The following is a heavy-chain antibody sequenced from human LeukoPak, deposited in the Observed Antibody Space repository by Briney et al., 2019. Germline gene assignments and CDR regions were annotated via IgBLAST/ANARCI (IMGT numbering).Heavy chain of an antibody. D-gene: IGHD3-10*01. Sequence: PGGSLRLSCAASGFTFSSYWMNWVRQAPGKGLEWVSYISSSGSSIYYADSVKGRFTISRDNAKNSLYLQMNSLRAEDTAVYYCAKYTFYFASGSYNLDSWGQGTLVTVSS. CDR3: AKYTFYFASGSYNLDS. J-gene: IGHJ4*02. CDR1: GFTFSSYW. CDR2: ISSSGSSI. V-gene: IGHV3-48*03.